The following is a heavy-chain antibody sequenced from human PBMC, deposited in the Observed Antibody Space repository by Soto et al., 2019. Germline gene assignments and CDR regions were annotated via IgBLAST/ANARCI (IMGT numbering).Heavy chain of an antibody. V-gene: IGHV4-59*01. CDR1: GGSISGYY. J-gene: IGHJ4*02. CDR3: AKDSRGYNRPCDY. CDR2: IYYNGNT. D-gene: IGHD3-22*01. Sequence: SETLSLTCTVSGGSISGYYWIWIRQPPGKGLEWIGYIYYNGNTNYNPSLRSRVATSLDTSKNQFSLKLNSVTAADTAIYYCAKDSRGYNRPCDYWGQGTLVTVSS.